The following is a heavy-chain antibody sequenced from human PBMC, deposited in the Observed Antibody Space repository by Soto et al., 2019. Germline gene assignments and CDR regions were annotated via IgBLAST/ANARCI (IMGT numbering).Heavy chain of an antibody. J-gene: IGHJ6*03. CDR3: ARAPYIAAYYYYYYYMDV. Sequence: ASVKVSCKASGYTFTSYDINWVRQATGQGLEWMGWMNPNSGNTGYAQKFQGRVTMTRNTSISTAYMELSSLRSEDTAVYYCARAPYIAAYYYYYYYMDVWGKGTTVTVSS. CDR2: MNPNSGNT. CDR1: GYTFTSYD. D-gene: IGHD6-6*01. V-gene: IGHV1-8*01.